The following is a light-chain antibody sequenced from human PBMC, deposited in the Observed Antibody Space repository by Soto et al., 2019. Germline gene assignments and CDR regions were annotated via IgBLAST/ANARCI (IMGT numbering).Light chain of an antibody. CDR1: QSVSSSN. CDR3: QQYLTSPKT. V-gene: IGKV3-20*01. CDR2: AAS. J-gene: IGKJ1*01. Sequence: DIVLTQSPGTLSLSPGERATLSCRASQSVSSSNLAWYQQKPAQAPRLLIYAASRRAPGISERFSGSGSGTDFTLTISRLEPEDFAVYYCQQYLTSPKTFGQGTKVEIK.